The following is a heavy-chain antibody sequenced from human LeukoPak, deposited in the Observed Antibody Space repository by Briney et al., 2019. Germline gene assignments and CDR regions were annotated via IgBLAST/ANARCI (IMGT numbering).Heavy chain of an antibody. CDR2: IIPIFGTA. V-gene: IGHV1-69*01. D-gene: IGHD3-10*01. CDR3: ARRDYYGSGSYPYYYHNYMDV. J-gene: IGHJ6*03. CDR1: GGTFSSYA. Sequence: GASVKVSCKASGGTFSSYAISWVRQAPGQGLEWMGGIIPIFGTANYAQKFQGRVTITADESTSTAYMELSSLTSEDTAVYYCARRDYYGSGSYPYYYHNYMDVWGKGTTLTISS.